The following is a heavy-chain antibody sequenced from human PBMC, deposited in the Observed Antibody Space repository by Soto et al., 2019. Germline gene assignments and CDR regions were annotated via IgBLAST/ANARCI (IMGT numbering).Heavy chain of an antibody. V-gene: IGHV4-39*01. J-gene: IGHJ3*01. CDR3: VCYGITGSHYDAFDF. CDR2: IKYSGTT. CDR1: GGSISSSRCH. Sequence: PSETLSLTCTVSGGSISSSRCHWGWIRQPPGKGLEWIASIKYSGTTFYNPSLKSRVTLSVDTSKNQFALKLSSVTAAETAVYYCVCYGITGSHYDAFDFWGQGTMVTVSS. D-gene: IGHD1-26*01.